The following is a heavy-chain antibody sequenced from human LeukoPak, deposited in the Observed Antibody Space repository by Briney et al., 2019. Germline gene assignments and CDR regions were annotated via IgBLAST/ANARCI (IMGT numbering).Heavy chain of an antibody. CDR1: GGSVSSYY. Sequence: PSETLSLTCTVSGGSVSSYYWSWIRQPPGKGLEWIGEINHSGSTNYNPSLKSRVTISVDTSKNQFSLKLSSVTAADTAVYYCARPARRPVYYFDYWGQGTLVTVSS. CDR2: INHSGST. CDR3: ARPARRPVYYFDY. J-gene: IGHJ4*02. D-gene: IGHD1-14*01. V-gene: IGHV4-34*01.